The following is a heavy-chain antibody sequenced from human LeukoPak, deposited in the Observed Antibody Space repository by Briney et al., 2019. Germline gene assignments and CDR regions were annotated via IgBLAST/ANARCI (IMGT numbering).Heavy chain of an antibody. J-gene: IGHJ4*02. CDR3: ARFRFGELSAFDY. V-gene: IGHV4-61*01. Sequence: PSEILSLTCTVSGVSVSSGSYYWSWIRQPPGKGLEWIGYIYYSGSTNYNPSLKSRVTISVDTSKNQFSLKLSSVTAADTAVYYCARFRFGELSAFDYWGQGTLVTVSS. CDR1: GVSVSSGSYY. CDR2: IYYSGST. D-gene: IGHD3-10*01.